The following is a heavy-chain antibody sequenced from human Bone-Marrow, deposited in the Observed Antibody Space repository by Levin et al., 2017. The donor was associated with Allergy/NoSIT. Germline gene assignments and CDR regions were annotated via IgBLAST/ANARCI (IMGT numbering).Heavy chain of an antibody. J-gene: IGHJ5*02. Sequence: GSLRLSCTVSGDSITSSTYYWDWIRQPPGTGLEWIGSVYSRGSTSYSPSLKSRITISIDTSKTQFFLRVRSVTAADTAVYYCARRGDPWGQGILVTVSS. CDR2: VYSRGST. CDR1: GDSITSSTYY. V-gene: IGHV4-39*01. CDR3: ARRGDP.